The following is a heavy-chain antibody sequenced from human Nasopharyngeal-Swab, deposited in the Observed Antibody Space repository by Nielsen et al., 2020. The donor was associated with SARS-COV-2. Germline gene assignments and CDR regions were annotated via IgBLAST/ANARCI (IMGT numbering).Heavy chain of an antibody. CDR3: ARADYQLDY. Sequence: WIRQPPGKGLEWIGEINHSGSTNSDPSLKSRVTISVDTSKNQFSLKLSSVTAADTAVYYCARADYQLDYWGQGTLVTVSS. CDR2: INHSGST. D-gene: IGHD2-2*01. J-gene: IGHJ4*02. V-gene: IGHV4-34*01.